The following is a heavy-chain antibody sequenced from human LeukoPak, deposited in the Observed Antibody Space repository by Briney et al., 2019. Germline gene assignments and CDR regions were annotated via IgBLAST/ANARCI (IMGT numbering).Heavy chain of an antibody. D-gene: IGHD3-22*01. CDR3: ARDGGYGYYDSSGYPIPLSGMDV. V-gene: IGHV1-69*04. Sequence: GASVKVSCKASGGTFSSYAISWVRQAPGQGLEWMGRIIPILGIANYAQKFQGRVTITADKSTSTAYMELSSLRSEDTAVYYCARDGGYGYYDSSGYPIPLSGMDVWGQGTTVTVSS. CDR1: GGTFSSYA. CDR2: IIPILGIA. J-gene: IGHJ6*02.